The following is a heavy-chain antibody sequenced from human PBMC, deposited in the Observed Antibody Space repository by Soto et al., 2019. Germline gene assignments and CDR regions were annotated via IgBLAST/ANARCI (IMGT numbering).Heavy chain of an antibody. J-gene: IGHJ3*01. CDR1: GFNLRSYG. D-gene: IGHD3-10*01. CDR2: MSYDGRNT. CDR3: AKDTGFGELFSDTFDL. Sequence: QAQLVESGGGVVQPGRSLRLSCTTSGFNLRSYGMHWVRQAPGKGLSWVAVMSYDGRNTYSADSVKGRFTISRDDSKNTVYLEMHSLRAEDAALYYCAKDTGFGELFSDTFDLWGQGTMVTVSS. V-gene: IGHV3-30*18.